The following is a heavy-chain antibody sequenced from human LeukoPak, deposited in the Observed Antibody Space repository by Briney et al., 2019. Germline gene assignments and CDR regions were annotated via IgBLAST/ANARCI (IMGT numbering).Heavy chain of an antibody. D-gene: IGHD1-7*01. V-gene: IGHV3-30-3*01. CDR3: ARVPRTGTTGY. CDR2: ISYDGSNK. CDR1: GFTFSSYA. J-gene: IGHJ4*02. Sequence: GGSLRLSCAASGFTFSSYAMHWVRQAPGKGLEWVAVISYDGSNKYYADSVKGRFTISRDNSKNTLYLQMNSLRAEDTAVYYCARVPRTGTTGYWGQGTLVTVSS.